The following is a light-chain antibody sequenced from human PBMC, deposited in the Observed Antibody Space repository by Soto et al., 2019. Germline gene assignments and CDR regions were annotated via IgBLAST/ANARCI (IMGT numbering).Light chain of an antibody. CDR3: MQALQSTPA. Sequence: EIVMTQSPLSLPVTPGEPASISCRSSQSLLHSDGHSYLDWYLQKPGQSPQLLIYLASNRASGVTDRFSGSETCTDFTLKISRVEAEDFGVYLYMQALQSTPAFGGGTKVEIK. CDR1: QSLLHSDGHSY. J-gene: IGKJ4*01. V-gene: IGKV2-28*01. CDR2: LAS.